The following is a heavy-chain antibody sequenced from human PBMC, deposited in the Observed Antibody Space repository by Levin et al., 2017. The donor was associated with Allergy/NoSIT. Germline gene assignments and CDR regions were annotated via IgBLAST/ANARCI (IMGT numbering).Heavy chain of an antibody. CDR3: AVPEQQLVAWDYYGMDV. V-gene: IGHV3-30*03. D-gene: IGHD6-13*01. Sequence: LSLTCAASGFTFSSYGMHWVRQAPGKGLEWVAVISYDGSNKYYADSVKGRFTISRDNSKNTLYLQMNSLRAEDTAVYYCAVPEQQLVAWDYYGMDVWGQGTTVTVSS. CDR1: GFTFSSYG. CDR2: ISYDGSNK. J-gene: IGHJ6*02.